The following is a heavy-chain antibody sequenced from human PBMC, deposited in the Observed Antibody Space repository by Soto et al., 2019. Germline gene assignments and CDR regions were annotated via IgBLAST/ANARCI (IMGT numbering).Heavy chain of an antibody. D-gene: IGHD1-26*01. Sequence: SETLSLTCTVSGGSISSYYWSWIRQPPGKGLEWIGYIYYSGSTNYNPSLKSRVTISVDTSKNQFSLKLSSVTAADTAVYYCARDSISGSYAFDIWGQGTMVTVS. CDR2: IYYSGST. V-gene: IGHV4-59*01. CDR3: ARDSISGSYAFDI. J-gene: IGHJ3*02. CDR1: GGSISSYY.